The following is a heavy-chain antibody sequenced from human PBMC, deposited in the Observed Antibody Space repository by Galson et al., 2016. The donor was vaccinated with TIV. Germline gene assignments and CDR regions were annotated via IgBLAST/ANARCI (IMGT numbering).Heavy chain of an antibody. CDR1: GGTFSSYV. V-gene: IGHV1-69*05. CDR3: ATLRNWRNVVGDAFDI. CDR2: VVPIFTTK. D-gene: IGHD1-20*01. J-gene: IGHJ3*02. Sequence: SVKVSCKASGGTFSSYVFNWLRQAPGQGLEWMGGVVPIFTTKNFPQKFKGRLTITTDESTSTAYMELSRLRSDDTAVDYSATLRNWRNVVGDAFDIWDQGTLVTVSS.